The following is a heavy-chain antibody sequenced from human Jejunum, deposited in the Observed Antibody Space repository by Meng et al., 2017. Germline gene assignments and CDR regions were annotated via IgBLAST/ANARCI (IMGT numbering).Heavy chain of an antibody. CDR3: ARVILYSGSYYFDF. J-gene: IGHJ4*02. CDR1: GDSVSSDNYY. Sequence: QGRRQGSGPGLVRPSETLSLTCTVSGDSVSSDNYYWSWIRQPPGQGLEWIGYVYYSGHTDYNPSLKRRVTISIDKSTNQFSLRLSSVTAADTAVYYCARVILYSGSYYFDFWGQGTLVTVSS. D-gene: IGHD1-26*01. CDR2: VYYSGHT. V-gene: IGHV4-61*01.